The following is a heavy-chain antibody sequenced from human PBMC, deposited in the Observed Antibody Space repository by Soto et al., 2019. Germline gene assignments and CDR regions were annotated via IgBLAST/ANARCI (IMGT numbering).Heavy chain of an antibody. D-gene: IGHD2-21*01. CDR2: IIPIFGTA. CDR1: GGTFSSYA. Sequence: SVKVSCKASGGTFSSYAISWVRQAPGQGLEWMGGIIPIFGTANYAQKFQGRVTITADTSTSTAYMELSSLRSEDTAVYYCARRNYSPLARFYYGMDAWGHVPTCTVSS. CDR3: ARRNYSPLARFYYGMDA. V-gene: IGHV1-69*06. J-gene: IGHJ6*02.